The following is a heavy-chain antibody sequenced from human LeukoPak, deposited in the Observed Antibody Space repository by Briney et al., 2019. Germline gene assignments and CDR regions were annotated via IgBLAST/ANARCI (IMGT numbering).Heavy chain of an antibody. J-gene: IGHJ6*02. CDR2: INHSGST. Sequence: SETLSLTCAVYGGSFSGYYWSWIRQPPGKGLEWVWDINHSGSTNYNPSLKSRVTISVDTSKNQFSLKLSSVTAADTAVYYCARLGPWGDLRYSHYYYYGMDVWGQGTTVTVSS. CDR3: ARLGPWGDLRYSHYYYYGMDV. V-gene: IGHV4-34*01. CDR1: GGSFSGYY. D-gene: IGHD4-11*01.